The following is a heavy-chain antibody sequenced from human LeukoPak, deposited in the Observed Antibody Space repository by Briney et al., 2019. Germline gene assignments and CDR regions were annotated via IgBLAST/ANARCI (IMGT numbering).Heavy chain of an antibody. J-gene: IGHJ5*02. D-gene: IGHD1-26*01. Sequence: GESLKISCRGSGYSFTSYWIGWVRQMPGKGLEWMGIIYPGDSDTRYSPSFKGQVTISADKSISTAYLQWSSLKASDTAMYYCAMTKPMELVNWFDPWGQGTLVTVSS. V-gene: IGHV5-51*01. CDR3: AMTKPMELVNWFDP. CDR2: IYPGDSDT. CDR1: GYSFTSYW.